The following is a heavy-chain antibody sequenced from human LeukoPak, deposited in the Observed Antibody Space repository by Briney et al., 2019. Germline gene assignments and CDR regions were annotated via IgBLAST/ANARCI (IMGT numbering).Heavy chain of an antibody. CDR3: AKDLPTYCSGGSCPLFDY. CDR2: INSDGSST. J-gene: IGHJ4*02. V-gene: IGHV3-74*01. Sequence: GGSLRLSCAASGFTFSSYWMHWVRQAPGKGLVWVSRINSDGSSTSYADSVKGRFTISRDNSKNTLYLQMNSLRAEDTAVYYCAKDLPTYCSGGSCPLFDYWGQGTLVTVSS. D-gene: IGHD2-15*01. CDR1: GFTFSSYW.